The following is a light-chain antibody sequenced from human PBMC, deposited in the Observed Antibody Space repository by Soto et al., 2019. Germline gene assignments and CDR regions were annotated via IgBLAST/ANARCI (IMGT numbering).Light chain of an antibody. CDR1: QTISSW. CDR2: KAS. V-gene: IGKV1-5*03. CDR3: QHYDSYSEA. J-gene: IGKJ1*01. Sequence: DIPMTLSHNTLFRSVPDRVTISCRASQTISSWLAWYQQKPWIAPKLLIYKASTLKSGVPSRFSGSGSGTEFTLTISSLQPDDVATYYCQHYDSYSEAFGQGTKV.